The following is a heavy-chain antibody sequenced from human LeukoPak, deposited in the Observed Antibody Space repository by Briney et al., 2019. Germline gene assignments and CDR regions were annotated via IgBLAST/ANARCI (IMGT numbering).Heavy chain of an antibody. CDR3: ARPPQGSSGSKGFDY. CDR2: IYPGDSDT. Sequence: HGESLKISCKGSGYSFTSYWIVCVRQIPRKGLELMGIIYPGDSDTRYSPSFQGQVTISADKSINIAYLQWNSLKASDTAMYFCARPPQGSSGSKGFDYWGQGTLVTVSS. J-gene: IGHJ4*02. CDR1: GYSFTSYW. V-gene: IGHV5-51*01. D-gene: IGHD6-19*01.